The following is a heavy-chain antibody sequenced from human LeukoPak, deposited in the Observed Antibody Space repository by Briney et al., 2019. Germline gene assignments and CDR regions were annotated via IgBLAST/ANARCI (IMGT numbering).Heavy chain of an antibody. D-gene: IGHD6-13*01. Sequence: ASVKVSCKASGYTFTGYYMHWVRQAPGQGLEWMGWINPNSGGTNYAQKFQGRVTMTRDTSISTAYMELSRLRSDDTAVYYCARGEYSSSWYWWNYFDYWGQGTLVTVSS. V-gene: IGHV1-2*02. CDR2: INPNSGGT. CDR1: GYTFTGYY. CDR3: ARGEYSSSWYWWNYFDY. J-gene: IGHJ4*02.